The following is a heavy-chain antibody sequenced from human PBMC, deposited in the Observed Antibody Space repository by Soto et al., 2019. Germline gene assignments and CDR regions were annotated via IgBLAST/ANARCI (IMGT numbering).Heavy chain of an antibody. CDR3: AADVYSSGIIDY. CDR2: IYYSGST. V-gene: IGHV4-31*03. D-gene: IGHD3-22*01. Sequence: QVQLQESGPGLVKPSQTLSLTCTVSGGSISSGGYYWSWIRQHPGKGLEWIGYIYYSGSTYYNPSLKSRVTISVDPSKNQCFLKLSSVTAADTAVYYCAADVYSSGIIDYWGQGTLVTVSS. CDR1: GGSISSGGYY. J-gene: IGHJ4*02.